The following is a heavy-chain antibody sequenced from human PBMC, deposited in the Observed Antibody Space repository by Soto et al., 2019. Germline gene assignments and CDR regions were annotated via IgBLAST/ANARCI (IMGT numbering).Heavy chain of an antibody. D-gene: IGHD3-22*01. CDR2: IYYSGST. Sequence: PSETLSLTCTVSGGSISSYYWSWIRQPPGKGLEWIGYIYYSGSTNYNPSLKSRVTISVDTSKNQFSLKLSSVTAADTAVYYCARVGALDYYDSSGYYFHYYGMDVWGQGTTVTVS. CDR3: ARVGALDYYDSSGYYFHYYGMDV. J-gene: IGHJ6*02. V-gene: IGHV4-59*01. CDR1: GGSISSYY.